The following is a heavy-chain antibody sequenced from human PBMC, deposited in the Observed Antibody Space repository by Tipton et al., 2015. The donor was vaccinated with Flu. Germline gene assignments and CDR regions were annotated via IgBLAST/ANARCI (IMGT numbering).Heavy chain of an antibody. Sequence: SLRLSCAASGFIFDDYAIHWVRQAPGKGLEWVSGISWDSGNIGYADSVKGRFTISRDNAKNSLYLQLNSLRPEDTAIYYCARGGWASDTNNLLDYWGQGTLVTVSS. D-gene: IGHD1/OR15-1a*01. CDR2: ISWDSGNI. CDR3: ARGGWASDTNNLLDY. V-gene: IGHV3-9*01. J-gene: IGHJ4*02. CDR1: GFIFDDYA.